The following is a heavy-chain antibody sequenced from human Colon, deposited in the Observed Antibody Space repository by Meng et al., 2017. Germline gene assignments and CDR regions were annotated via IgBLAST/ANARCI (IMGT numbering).Heavy chain of an antibody. CDR1: SGTFSSYA. D-gene: IGHD3-3*01. Sequence: SVKVSCKASSGTFSSYAISWVRQAPGPGLEWMGGIIPIFGTANYAQKFQGRVTITTDESTSTAYMELSSLRSEDTAVYYCAAADFWSGSYYYYGMDVWGQGTTVTVSS. CDR3: AAADFWSGSYYYYGMDV. CDR2: IIPIFGTA. V-gene: IGHV1-69*05. J-gene: IGHJ6*02.